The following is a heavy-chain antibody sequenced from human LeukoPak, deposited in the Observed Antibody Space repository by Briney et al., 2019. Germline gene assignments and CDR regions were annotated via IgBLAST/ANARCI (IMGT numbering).Heavy chain of an antibody. CDR2: FYYSGRI. CDR1: GDSISTYF. V-gene: IGHV4-59*01. D-gene: IGHD3-10*01. CDR3: ARGRGYYGSGGDP. J-gene: IGHJ5*02. Sequence: SETLSLTCTVSGDSISTYFWTWIRQPPGKGLEWIGYFYYSGRINYNPSLKSRVTISVDTSKNQFSLKLSSVTAADTAVYYCARGRGYYGSGGDPWGQGTLVTVSS.